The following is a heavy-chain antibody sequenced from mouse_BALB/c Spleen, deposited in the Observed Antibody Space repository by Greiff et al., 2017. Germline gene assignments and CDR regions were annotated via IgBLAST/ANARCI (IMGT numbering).Heavy chain of an antibody. Sequence: EVQLQQSGPGLVKPSQSLSLTCTVTGYSITSDYAWNWIRQFPGNKLEWMGYISYSGSTSYNPSLKSRISITRDTSKNQFFLQLNSVTTEDTATYYCARGSNWDVNFDVWGAGTTVTVSS. CDR2: ISYSGST. V-gene: IGHV3-2*02. D-gene: IGHD4-1*01. J-gene: IGHJ1*01. CDR3: ARGSNWDVNFDV. CDR1: GYSITSDYA.